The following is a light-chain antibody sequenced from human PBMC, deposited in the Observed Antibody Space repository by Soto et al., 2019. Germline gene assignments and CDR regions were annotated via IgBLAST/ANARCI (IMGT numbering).Light chain of an antibody. Sequence: EIVLTQSPGTLSLSPGERSTLSCRASQSVSSTYLAWYQQKPGQAPRLLIYGASSRATGIPDRFSGSGSGTDFILTSSRLEPEDFAMYYCQQYGSSWTVGQGTKVEIK. V-gene: IGKV3-20*01. CDR3: QQYGSSWT. CDR1: QSVSSTY. J-gene: IGKJ1*01. CDR2: GAS.